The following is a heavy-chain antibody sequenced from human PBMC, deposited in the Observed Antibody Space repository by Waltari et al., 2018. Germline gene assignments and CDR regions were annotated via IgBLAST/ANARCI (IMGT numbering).Heavy chain of an antibody. CDR3: ARDLFSTVSTNWFDP. D-gene: IGHD4-17*01. CDR1: GYSISSGYY. V-gene: IGHV4-38-2*02. Sequence: QVQLQESGPGLVKPSETLSLTCTVSGYSISSGYYWGWIRQPPGKGLEWIGSIYHSGSTYYNPSLKSRVTISVDTSKNQFSLKLSSVTAADTAVYYCARDLFSTVSTNWFDPWGQGTLVTVSS. CDR2: IYHSGST. J-gene: IGHJ5*02.